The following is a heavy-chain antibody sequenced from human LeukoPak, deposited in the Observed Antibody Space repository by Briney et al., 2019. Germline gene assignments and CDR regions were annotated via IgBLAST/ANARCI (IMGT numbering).Heavy chain of an antibody. CDR2: IYYSGST. J-gene: IGHJ4*02. V-gene: IGHV4-59*01. Sequence: SETLSLTCTVSGGSISSYYWSLIRQPPGKGLEWIGYIYYSGSTNYNPSLKSRVTISVDTSKNQFSLKLSSVTAADTAVYYCARARYYFDYWGQGTLVTVSS. CDR3: ARARYYFDY. CDR1: GGSISSYY.